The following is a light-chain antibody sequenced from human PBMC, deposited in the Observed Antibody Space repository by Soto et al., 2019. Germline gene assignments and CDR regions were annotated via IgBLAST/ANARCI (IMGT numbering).Light chain of an antibody. J-gene: IGLJ1*01. CDR3: KLWDSTSEPV. V-gene: IGLV3-21*02. CDR1: SIGSKS. Sequence: SYELTQAPWVSVAPGQTARITWGGNSIGSKSVHWYQQKPGQAPVLVVDDDSDRPSGIPERFSGSNSGNTATLTISRVEAGDEADYFCKLWDSTSEPVFAPGPKVNVL. CDR2: DDS.